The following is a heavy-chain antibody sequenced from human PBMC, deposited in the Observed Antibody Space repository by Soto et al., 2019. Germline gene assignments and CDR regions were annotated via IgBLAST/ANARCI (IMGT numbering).Heavy chain of an antibody. CDR1: GFSFSSYG. J-gene: IGHJ5*02. CDR2: IKADGSEK. CDR3: ARAGLPYAYDL. D-gene: IGHD2-21*01. Sequence: EVQLVESGGGLVQPGGSLRLSCAASGFSFSSYGMGWVRQAPGRGLERVANIKADGSEKYYMDSVRGRFTLSRDNAQNSLYLQMTSLSVDDTALYYCARAGLPYAYDLWGQGTLVTVSS. V-gene: IGHV3-7*01.